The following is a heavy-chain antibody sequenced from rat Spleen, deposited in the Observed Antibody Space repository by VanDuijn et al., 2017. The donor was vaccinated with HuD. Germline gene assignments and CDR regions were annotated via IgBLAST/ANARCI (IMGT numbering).Heavy chain of an antibody. D-gene: IGHD1-5*01. CDR1: GFTFSNHG. J-gene: IGHJ2*01. V-gene: IGHV5-29*01. CDR2: ISYDGSST. CDR3: ARSRRRYNSGLYYFDY. Sequence: EVQLVESGGGLVQPGRSLKLSCAASGFTFSNHGMAWVRRTPTRGLEWVASISYDGSSTYYRDSVRGRFTISRDNAESTLYLQMDTVRSEDTATYYCARSRRRYNSGLYYFDYWGQGVMVTVSS.